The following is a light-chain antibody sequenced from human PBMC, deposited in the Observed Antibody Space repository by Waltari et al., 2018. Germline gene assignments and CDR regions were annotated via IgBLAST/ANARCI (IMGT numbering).Light chain of an antibody. Sequence: DIQMTQSPSSLSASVGDRVTIPCQASQDITNCLNWYQQKPGQAPKLLIYDASNLKTGVPSRFSGRGFGTDFTFTISSLQPEDVATYYCQQYDVLQYTFGPGTKVNLK. J-gene: IGKJ3*01. CDR2: DAS. V-gene: IGKV1-33*01. CDR1: QDITNC. CDR3: QQYDVLQYT.